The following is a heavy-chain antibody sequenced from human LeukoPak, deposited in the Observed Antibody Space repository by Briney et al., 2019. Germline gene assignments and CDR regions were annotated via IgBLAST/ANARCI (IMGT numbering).Heavy chain of an antibody. J-gene: IGHJ4*02. CDR1: GYTFTGYY. V-gene: IGHV1-2*02. D-gene: IGHD6-19*01. Sequence: ASVKVSCKASGYTFTGYYMHWVRQAPGQGLEWMGWIYPYNGDTNYAQKVQGRVTMTRDTSISTAFRERSRLRSDDTSVYYGARQISGWLDYWGQGTLVTVSS. CDR2: IYPYNGDT. CDR3: ARQISGWLDY.